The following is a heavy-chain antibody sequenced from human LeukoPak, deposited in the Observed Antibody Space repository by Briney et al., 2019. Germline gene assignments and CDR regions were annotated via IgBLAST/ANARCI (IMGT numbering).Heavy chain of an antibody. V-gene: IGHV3-11*04. J-gene: IGHJ4*02. CDR2: NSKSGSTI. CDR3: SREGKMATRTYYFDY. D-gene: IGHD5-24*01. CDR1: GFTFSDYY. Sequence: GCSLRLSCAVSGFTFSDYYMSWLRQAPGEPLEGVSYNSKSGSTIYYAEPVKRRFTIPRDSAKDSLYLQTNSLIADDSAVCYLSREGKMATRTYYFDYWGQGTLVTVSS.